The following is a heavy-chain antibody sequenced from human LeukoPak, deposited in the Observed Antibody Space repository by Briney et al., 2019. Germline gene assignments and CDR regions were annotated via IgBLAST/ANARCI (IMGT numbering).Heavy chain of an antibody. CDR2: IVGSGSST. J-gene: IGHJ3*02. Sequence: GGSLRLSCAASGFTFSTYALSWVRQAPGKGLEWVSSIVGSGSSTFYADSVKGRFSISRDNSKHTLYLQMNTLRADDTAVYYCAKDGSNDWRWGAFDIWGQGTMVTVSS. CDR1: GFTFSTYA. V-gene: IGHV3-23*01. CDR3: AKDGSNDWRWGAFDI. D-gene: IGHD2-15*01.